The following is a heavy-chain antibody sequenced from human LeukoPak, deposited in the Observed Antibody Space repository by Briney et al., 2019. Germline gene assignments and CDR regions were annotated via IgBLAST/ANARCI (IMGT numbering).Heavy chain of an antibody. V-gene: IGHV3-21*01. Sequence: PGGSLRLSCVASEFTFSSYAMNWDRQAPGKGLEWVSSISSGSTYIYYADSVKGRFTVSRDNAKNSLYLQMNSLRAEDTAVYYCARLVRGVNALDYWGQGTLVTVSS. J-gene: IGHJ4*02. CDR3: ARLVRGVNALDY. CDR1: EFTFSSYA. CDR2: ISSGSTYI. D-gene: IGHD3-10*01.